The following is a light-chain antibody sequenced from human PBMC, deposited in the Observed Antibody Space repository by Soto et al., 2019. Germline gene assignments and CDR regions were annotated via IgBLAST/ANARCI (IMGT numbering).Light chain of an antibody. CDR2: AAS. CDR1: QSISSY. Sequence: DIQMTQSPSSLSASVGDRVTITCRASQSISSYLNWYQQKPGKAPKLLIYAASSLQSGVPSRFSGSGSGTDFTLTISSLQPEDFATYYGQQSYSTPSTWTFGQGTKVEIK. V-gene: IGKV1-39*01. CDR3: QQSYSTPSTWT. J-gene: IGKJ1*01.